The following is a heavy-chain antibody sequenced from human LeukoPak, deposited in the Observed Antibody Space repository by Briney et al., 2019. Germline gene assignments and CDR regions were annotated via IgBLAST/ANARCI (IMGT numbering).Heavy chain of an antibody. CDR2: INHSGST. CDR3: ASRTGYSSGWHGY. V-gene: IGHV4-34*01. J-gene: IGHJ4*02. Sequence: SETLSLTCTVSGGSISTYYWSWIRQPPGKGLEWIGEINHSGSTNYNPSLKSRVTISVDTSKNQFSLKLSSVTAADTAVYYCASRTGYSSGWHGYWGQGTLVTVSS. CDR1: GGSISTYY. D-gene: IGHD6-19*01.